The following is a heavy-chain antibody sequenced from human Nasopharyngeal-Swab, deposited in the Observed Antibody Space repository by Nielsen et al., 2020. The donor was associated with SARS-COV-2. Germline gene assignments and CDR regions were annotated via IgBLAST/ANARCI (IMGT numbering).Heavy chain of an antibody. CDR3: ARDGLDYDFWSAYFMDV. D-gene: IGHD3-3*01. CDR1: GFMFSSFA. J-gene: IGHJ6*02. Sequence: GGSLRLSCTASGFMFSSFAISWVRQAPEKGLQWVSSLSGSGGSTYYADSVKGRFTISRDNSKNTLYLQMNSLRAEDTAMYYCARDGLDYDFWSAYFMDVWGQGTTVTVSS. CDR2: LSGSGGST. V-gene: IGHV3-23*01.